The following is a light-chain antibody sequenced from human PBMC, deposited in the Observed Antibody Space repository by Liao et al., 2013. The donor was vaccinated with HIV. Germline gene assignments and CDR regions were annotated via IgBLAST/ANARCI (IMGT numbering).Light chain of an antibody. Sequence: SYVLSQPPSVSVAPGKTAAISCGGKNIGSRTVHWYQQKPGQAPLLVISSDSDRPSEIPERFSGSNSGNTATLTISRVEAGDEADYYCQVWDSNSDRVVFGGGTKLTVL. CDR2: SDS. CDR1: NIGSRT. CDR3: QVWDSNSDRVV. J-gene: IGLJ2*01. V-gene: IGLV3-21*04.